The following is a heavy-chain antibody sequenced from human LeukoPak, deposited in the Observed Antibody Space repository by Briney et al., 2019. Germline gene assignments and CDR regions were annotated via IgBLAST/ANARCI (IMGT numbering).Heavy chain of an antibody. CDR1: GFTFSSYA. CDR2: ISGSGDST. V-gene: IGHV3-23*01. J-gene: IGHJ4*02. Sequence: GGSLRLSCAASGFTFSSYAMSWVRQAPGKGLEWVSGISGSGDSTYYADSVKGRFTISRDKSKNTLYLQMNSLRAKDTAVYYCAKSPLWFGELLPFPGTQNDYWGQGTLVTVSS. CDR3: AKSPLWFGELLPFPGTQNDY. D-gene: IGHD3-10*01.